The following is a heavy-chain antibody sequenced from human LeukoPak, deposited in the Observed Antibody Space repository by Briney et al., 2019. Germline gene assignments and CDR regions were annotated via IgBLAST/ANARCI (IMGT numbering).Heavy chain of an antibody. D-gene: IGHD4-23*01. CDR2: IDPHGTIT. V-gene: IGHV3-74*01. J-gene: IGHJ2*01. Sequence: QPGGSLRLSCAASAFTFSTYWMHWVRQAPGKGLVWVSRIDPHGTITFYADSVKGRFTISRDNAQNSLFLQMNSLRAEDTAVYYCARDAFGNSFDYWYFDLWGRGTLVTVSS. CDR1: AFTFSTYW. CDR3: ARDAFGNSFDYWYFDL.